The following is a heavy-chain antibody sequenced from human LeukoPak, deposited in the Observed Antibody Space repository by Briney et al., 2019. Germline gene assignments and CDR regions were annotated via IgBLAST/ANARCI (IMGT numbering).Heavy chain of an antibody. J-gene: IGHJ4*02. D-gene: IGHD1-26*01. CDR2: IKQDGSEK. CDR1: GFTSSSYW. Sequence: GGSLRLSCAASGFTSSSYWMSWVRQAPGKGLEWVANIKQDGSEKYYVDSVKGRFTISRDNAKNSLYLQMNSLRAEDTAVYYCARDEDRVGALLLWGQGTLVTVSS. V-gene: IGHV3-7*01. CDR3: ARDEDRVGALLL.